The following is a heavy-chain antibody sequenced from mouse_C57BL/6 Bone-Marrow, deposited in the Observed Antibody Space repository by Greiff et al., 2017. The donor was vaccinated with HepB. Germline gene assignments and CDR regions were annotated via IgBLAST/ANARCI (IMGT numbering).Heavy chain of an antibody. CDR2: IDPSDSYT. V-gene: IGHV1-50*01. Sequence: QVQLQQPGAELVKPGASVKLSCKASGYTFTSYWMQWVKQRPGQGLEWIGEIDPSDSYTNYNQKFKGKATLTVDTSSSTAYMQLSSLTSEDSAVYYCARKKVYYGSSYYFDYWGQGTTLTVSS. CDR1: GYTFTSYW. D-gene: IGHD1-1*01. J-gene: IGHJ2*01. CDR3: ARKKVYYGSSYYFDY.